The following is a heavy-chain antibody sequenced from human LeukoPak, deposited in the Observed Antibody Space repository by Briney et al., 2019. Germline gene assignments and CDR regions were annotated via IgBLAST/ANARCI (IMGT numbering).Heavy chain of an antibody. CDR1: GGSISSYY. CDR3: AANSADYNTLGSSYKV. D-gene: IGHD3-10*01. Sequence: PSETLSLTCTVSGGSISSYYWSWIRQPPGKGLEWIGYIYYSGSTNYNPSLKSRVTISVDTSKNQFSLKLSSVTAADTAVYYCAANSADYNTLGSSYKVWGQGTLVTVFS. J-gene: IGHJ4*02. CDR2: IYYSGST. V-gene: IGHV4-59*12.